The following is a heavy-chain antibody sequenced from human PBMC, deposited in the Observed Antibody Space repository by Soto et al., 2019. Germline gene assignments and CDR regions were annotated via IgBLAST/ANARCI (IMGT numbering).Heavy chain of an antibody. CDR1: GGSISGFY. D-gene: IGHD2-21*02. Sequence: SETLSLTCTDAGGSISGFYWSWVRQPAGKGLEWIGRIYSSGTTKYNPSLRNRVTMSVDTSTDQYSLNLASMTAADTAVYFCARGPFCGDDCYFDVWGQGTQVTVSS. V-gene: IGHV4-4*07. CDR3: ARGPFCGDDCYFDV. CDR2: IYSSGTT. J-gene: IGHJ4*02.